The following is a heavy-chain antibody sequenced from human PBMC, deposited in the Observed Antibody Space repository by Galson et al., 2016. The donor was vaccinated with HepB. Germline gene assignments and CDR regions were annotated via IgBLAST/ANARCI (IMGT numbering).Heavy chain of an antibody. V-gene: IGHV1-69*06. D-gene: IGHD6-19*01. J-gene: IGHJ6*04. CDR1: GGTFSSYA. CDR2: IIPIFGTV. CDR3: ATTLDITVAGTGFYYFAMNV. Sequence: SVKVSCKASGGTFSSYAISWVRQAPGQGLQWMGGIIPIFGTVNYAQKFQDRVTITADKSTSIAYVELSSLRSEDTAVYYCATTLDITVAGTGFYYFAMNVWGKGTTVTVSS.